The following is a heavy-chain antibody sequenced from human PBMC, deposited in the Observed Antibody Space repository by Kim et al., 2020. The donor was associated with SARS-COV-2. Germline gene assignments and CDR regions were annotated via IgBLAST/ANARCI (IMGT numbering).Heavy chain of an antibody. V-gene: IGHV3-7*01. CDR3: ARAGSSWFDY. J-gene: IGHJ4*01. Sequence: GGSLRLSCAASGFTFSDFWMSWVRQTPGKRLEWVANIRPDGTDKSYVDSVNGRFTISRDNAEKSLYLQMNSLRVEDTAVYYCARAGSSWFDYWGHGTLV. D-gene: IGHD6-13*01. CDR1: GFTFSDFW. CDR2: IRPDGTDK.